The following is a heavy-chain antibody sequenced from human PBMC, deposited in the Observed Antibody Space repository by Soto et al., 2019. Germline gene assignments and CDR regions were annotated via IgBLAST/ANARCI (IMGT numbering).Heavy chain of an antibody. V-gene: IGHV1-69*01. Sequence: QVQLVQSGAEVKKPGSSVKVSCTASGGTFSSYAISWVRQAPGQGLEWMGGIIPIFGTANYAQKFQGRVTITADESTSTAYMELSSLRSEDTAVYYCAKTVGATTGSAFDIWGQGTMVTVSS. D-gene: IGHD1-26*01. CDR3: AKTVGATTGSAFDI. J-gene: IGHJ3*02. CDR2: IIPIFGTA. CDR1: GGTFSSYA.